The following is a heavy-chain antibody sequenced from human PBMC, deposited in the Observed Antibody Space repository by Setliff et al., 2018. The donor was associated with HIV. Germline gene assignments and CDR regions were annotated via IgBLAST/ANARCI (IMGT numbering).Heavy chain of an antibody. J-gene: IGHJ6*02. D-gene: IGHD3-10*01. CDR2: IHASGKA. CDR1: GDTDFY. Sequence: SETLSLTCTVSGDTDFYWSWIRQSPGKGLEWIGYIHASGKANYNPSLKSRVTISLDTSKMQFSLRLTSVTAADTAVYYCARHGDSSGWFGAVYYGIDAWGQGTTVTVSS. V-gene: IGHV4-4*09. CDR3: ARHGDSSGWFGAVYYGIDA.